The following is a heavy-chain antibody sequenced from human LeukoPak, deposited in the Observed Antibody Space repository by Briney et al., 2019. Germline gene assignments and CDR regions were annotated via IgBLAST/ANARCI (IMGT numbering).Heavy chain of an antibody. CDR3: AGDTPKIGYYYGSGSYYKPLDYYYYMDV. D-gene: IGHD3-10*01. V-gene: IGHV4-4*07. CDR1: GGSISSYY. CDR2: IYTSGST. Sequence: SETLSLTCTVSGGSISSYYWSWIRQPAGKGLEWIGRIYTSGSTNYNPSLKSRVTMSVDTSKNQFSLKLSSVTAADTAVYYCAGDTPKIGYYYGSGSYYKPLDYYYYMDVWGKGTTVTVSS. J-gene: IGHJ6*03.